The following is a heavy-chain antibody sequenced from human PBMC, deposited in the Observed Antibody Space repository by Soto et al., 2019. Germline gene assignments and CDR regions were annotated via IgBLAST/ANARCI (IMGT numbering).Heavy chain of an antibody. CDR1: GGSFSSFG. Sequence: SVEVSCKASGGSFSSFGISWVRQAPGQGLEWMGGIIPVFGRPNYAQRFRGRLTITADESTNTVYLELIDLRSEDTAVYYCAREGSGYNLWGQGTQVTVSS. D-gene: IGHD5-12*01. J-gene: IGHJ4*02. CDR2: IIPVFGRP. CDR3: AREGSGYNL. V-gene: IGHV1-69*13.